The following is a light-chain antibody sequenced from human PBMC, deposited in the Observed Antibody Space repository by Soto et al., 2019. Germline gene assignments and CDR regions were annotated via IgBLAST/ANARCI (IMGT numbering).Light chain of an antibody. J-gene: IGKJ1*01. CDR2: EAS. V-gene: IGKV3-11*01. CDR3: HQRQRWPRT. CDR1: QTVGVR. Sequence: EIVLTQSPATLSASPGERATLSCRASQTVGVRLAWYQHKSGQAPRLLIYEASNRAAGIPGRFSGSGSGTDFTLTITSLEPEDFAFYYCHQRQRWPRTFGQGTKVEIK.